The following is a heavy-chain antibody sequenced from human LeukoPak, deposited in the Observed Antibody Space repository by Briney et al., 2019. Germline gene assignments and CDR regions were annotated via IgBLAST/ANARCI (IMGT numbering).Heavy chain of an antibody. Sequence: SETLSLTCTVSGGSISSGGYYWSWIRQHPGKGLEWIAYIYYSGSTYYNPSLKSRVTISVDTSKNQFSLKLSSVTAADTAVYYCARGPAMNNWVSDYWGQGTLVTVSS. D-gene: IGHD2-2*01. CDR1: GGSISSGGYY. CDR3: ARGPAMNNWVSDY. V-gene: IGHV4-31*03. CDR2: IYYSGST. J-gene: IGHJ4*02.